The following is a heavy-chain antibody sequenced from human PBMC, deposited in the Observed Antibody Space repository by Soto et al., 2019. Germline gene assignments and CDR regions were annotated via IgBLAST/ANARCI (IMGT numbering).Heavy chain of an antibody. CDR3: ARGGFDYGPGRMDV. Sequence: EVQLVESGGGLLQPGGSLTLSCTASGFTFSNYWMHWVRQAPGKGLVWVSRTKSDGSGTSYTDSVKGRFTISRDNAYNQMNLQMSNLRAVDTAVYYCARGGFDYGPGRMDVWGKGTKVIVSS. J-gene: IGHJ6*04. D-gene: IGHD3-10*01. CDR2: TKSDGSGT. V-gene: IGHV3-74*01. CDR1: GFTFSNYW.